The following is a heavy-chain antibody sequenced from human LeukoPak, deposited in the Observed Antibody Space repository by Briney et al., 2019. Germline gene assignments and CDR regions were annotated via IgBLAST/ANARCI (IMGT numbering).Heavy chain of an antibody. J-gene: IGHJ4*02. CDR1: GFTFSTYS. Sequence: GGSLRLSCAASGFTFSTYSMHWVRQAPGKGLEWVAVISSDGRNIYYADSVKGRFTISRDNAKNSLYLQMNSLRDEDTAVYYCARGATPDYWGQGTLVTVSS. V-gene: IGHV3-30-3*01. CDR2: ISSDGRNI. CDR3: ARGATPDY.